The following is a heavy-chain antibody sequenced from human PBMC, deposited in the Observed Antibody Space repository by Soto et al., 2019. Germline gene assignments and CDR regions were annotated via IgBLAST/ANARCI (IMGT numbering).Heavy chain of an antibody. Sequence: VQLVESGGGMVKPGGSLRLSCAASGFTFSSYSMNWVRQAPGKGLEWVSSISSSSSYLYYADSVKGRFTISRDNAKNSLYLQMNSLRAEDTAVYYCARDRDIVVVPGEYAFDIWGQGTMVTVSS. V-gene: IGHV3-21*01. J-gene: IGHJ3*02. D-gene: IGHD2-2*01. CDR2: ISSSSSYL. CDR3: ARDRDIVVVPGEYAFDI. CDR1: GFTFSSYS.